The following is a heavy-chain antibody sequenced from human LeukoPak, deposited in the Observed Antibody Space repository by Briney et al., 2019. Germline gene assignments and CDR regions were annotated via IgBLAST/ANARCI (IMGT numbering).Heavy chain of an antibody. CDR1: GGSISSYY. J-gene: IGHJ4*02. D-gene: IGHD3-22*01. CDR2: IYYSGST. CDR3: ARVHRDYYDSSGYRVFDY. V-gene: IGHV4-59*01. Sequence: PSETLSLTCTVSGGSISSYYWSWIRQPPGNGLEWIGYIYYSGSTNYNPSLKSRVTISVDTSKNQFSLKLSSVTAADTAVYYCARVHRDYYDSSGYRVFDYWGQGTLVTVSS.